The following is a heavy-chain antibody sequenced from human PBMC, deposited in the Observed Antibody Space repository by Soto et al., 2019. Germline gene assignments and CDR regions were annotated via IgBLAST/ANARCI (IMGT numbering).Heavy chain of an antibody. D-gene: IGHD5-12*01. CDR2: INPNSGGT. V-gene: IGHV1-2*04. CDR1: GYTFTGYY. CDR3: ARGGYSGYDGAGYYYGMDV. Sequence: ASVKVSCKASGYTFTGYYMHWVRQAPGQGPEWMGWINPNSGGTNYAQKFQGWVTMTRDTSISTAYMELSRLRSDDTAVYYCARGGYSGYDGAGYYYGMDVWGQGTTVTVSS. J-gene: IGHJ6*02.